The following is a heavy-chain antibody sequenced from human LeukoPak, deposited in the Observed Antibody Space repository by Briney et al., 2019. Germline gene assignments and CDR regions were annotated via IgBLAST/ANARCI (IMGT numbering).Heavy chain of an antibody. J-gene: IGHJ4*02. D-gene: IGHD3-10*01. Sequence: PGGSLRLSCAASGFTFSSYEMNWVRQAPGKGLEWVSYISSSGSTIYYADSVKGRFTISRDNSKSTLYLQMNNLRAEDTAVYYCAKDIAFPSGYWGQGTLVTVSS. CDR1: GFTFSSYE. V-gene: IGHV3-48*03. CDR2: ISSSGSTI. CDR3: AKDIAFPSGY.